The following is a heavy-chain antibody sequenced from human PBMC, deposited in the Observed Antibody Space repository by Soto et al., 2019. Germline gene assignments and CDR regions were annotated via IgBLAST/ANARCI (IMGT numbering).Heavy chain of an antibody. V-gene: IGHV1-18*01. CDR1: GYTITNNG. CDR2: IRAYNGNT. J-gene: IGHJ5*02. D-gene: IGHD3-10*01. CDR3: ARGVGSGSYYNQYNWFDP. Sequence: ASVEVSCKDSGYTITNNGNSWVRPAPKQRLEWMGWIRAYNGNTKYAQKLQGRVTMTTDTSTSTAYMELRSLRSDDTAVYYCARGVGSGSYYNQYNWFDPWGQGTLVTVSS.